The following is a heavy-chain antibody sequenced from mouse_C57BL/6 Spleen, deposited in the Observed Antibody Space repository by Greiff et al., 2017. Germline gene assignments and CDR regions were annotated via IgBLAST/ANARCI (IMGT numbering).Heavy chain of an antibody. V-gene: IGHV1-55*01. J-gene: IGHJ4*01. CDR2: LYPGSGST. CDR3: ARTRYGSAMDY. Sequence: QVQLQQPGAELVKPGASVKMSCKASGYTFTSYWITWVKQRPGQGLEWIGDLYPGSGSTNYNEKFKSKATLTVDTSSSTAYMQLSSLTSEDAAVYYWARTRYGSAMDYWGQGTSVTVSS. D-gene: IGHD1-1*01. CDR1: GYTFTSYW.